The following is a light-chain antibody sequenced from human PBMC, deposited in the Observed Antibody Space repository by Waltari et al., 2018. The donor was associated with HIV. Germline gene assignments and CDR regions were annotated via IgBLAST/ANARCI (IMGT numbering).Light chain of an antibody. J-gene: IGKJ2*03. V-gene: IGKV3-20*01. Sequence: PGERATLPCRASQSVSSSYLAWYQQKPGQAPRLLIYGASSRATGIPDRFGGSGSGTDFTLTISRLEPEDFAVYYCQQYGSSPPYSFGQGTKLEIK. CDR3: QQYGSSPPYS. CDR1: QSVSSSY. CDR2: GAS.